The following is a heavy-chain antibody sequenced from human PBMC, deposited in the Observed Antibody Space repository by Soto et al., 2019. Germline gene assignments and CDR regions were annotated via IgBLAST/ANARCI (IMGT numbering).Heavy chain of an antibody. CDR3: ARGPRPDYDFWSGYYWAY. Sequence: QVQLVQSGAEVKKPGASVKVSCKASGYTFTSYGISWVRQAPGQGLEWMGWISAYNGNTNYAQKLQGRVTMTTDTSTSTAYMELRSLRSDDTAVYYCARGPRPDYDFWSGYYWAYWGQGTLVTVSS. CDR2: ISAYNGNT. D-gene: IGHD3-3*01. CDR1: GYTFTSYG. J-gene: IGHJ4*02. V-gene: IGHV1-18*01.